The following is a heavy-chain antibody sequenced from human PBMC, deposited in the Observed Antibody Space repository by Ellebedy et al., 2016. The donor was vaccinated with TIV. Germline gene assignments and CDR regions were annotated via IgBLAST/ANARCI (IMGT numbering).Heavy chain of an antibody. CDR2: INPNSGGT. CDR3: ARGMYYSDSSGYSAYLDL. D-gene: IGHD3-22*01. Sequence: ASVKVSCKASGYTFTGYYMHWVRQAPGQGLEWMGWINPNSGGTNYAQKFQGWVTMTRDTSASTAYMELSSLRFEDTAVYYCARGMYYSDSSGYSAYLDLWGRGSLVTVSS. CDR1: GYTFTGYY. J-gene: IGHJ2*01. V-gene: IGHV1-2*04.